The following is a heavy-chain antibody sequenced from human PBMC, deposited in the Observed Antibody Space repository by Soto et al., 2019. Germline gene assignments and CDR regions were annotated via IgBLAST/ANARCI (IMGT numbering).Heavy chain of an antibody. Sequence: PGGSLRLSCAASGFTFDDFAMHWVRQVPGKGLEWVSGISWNSGSVTYVDSVKGRFTVSRDNAKSVLYLEMNNLRPDDTALYFCTKDIRGGYCSSSFCQYYYFDVWGRGTMVTVSS. V-gene: IGHV3-9*01. CDR2: ISWNSGSV. CDR1: GFTFDDFA. J-gene: IGHJ2*01. D-gene: IGHD2-2*01. CDR3: TKDIRGGYCSSSFCQYYYFDV.